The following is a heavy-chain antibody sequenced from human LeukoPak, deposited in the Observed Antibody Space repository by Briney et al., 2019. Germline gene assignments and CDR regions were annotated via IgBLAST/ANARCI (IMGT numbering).Heavy chain of an antibody. Sequence: GGSLRLSCAASGFTFSSYSMNWVRQAPGKGLEWVSSISSSSSYIYYADSVKGRFTISRDNAKNSLYLQMNSLRAEDTAVYYCARVKRDTAMVFDFWGQGTLVTVSS. V-gene: IGHV3-21*01. J-gene: IGHJ4*02. CDR1: GFTFSSYS. CDR2: ISSSSSYI. D-gene: IGHD5-18*01. CDR3: ARVKRDTAMVFDF.